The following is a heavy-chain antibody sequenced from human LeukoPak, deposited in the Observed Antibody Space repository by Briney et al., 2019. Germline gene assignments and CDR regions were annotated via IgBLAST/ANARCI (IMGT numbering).Heavy chain of an antibody. D-gene: IGHD5-18*01. CDR3: ARAIRGYSYGYNFDY. CDR1: GGSFSDYY. J-gene: IGHJ4*02. CDR2: INHSGST. Sequence: PSETLSLTCAVYGGSFSDYYWSWIRQPPGKGLGWIGEINHSGSTNYNPSLKSRVTISVDTSKNQFSLNLSSVTAADTAVYYCARAIRGYSYGYNFDYWGQGTLVTVSS. V-gene: IGHV4-34*01.